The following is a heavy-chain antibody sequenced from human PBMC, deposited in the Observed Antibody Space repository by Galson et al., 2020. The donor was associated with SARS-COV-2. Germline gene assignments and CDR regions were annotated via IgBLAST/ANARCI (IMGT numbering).Heavy chain of an antibody. CDR3: ARARCSSTSCYKYYGMDV. J-gene: IGHJ6*02. Sequence: SQTLSLTCTVSGGSISSGGYYWSWIRQHPGKGLEWIGYLYYSGSTYHNPSLKSRLTISVDTSKNQFSLKLSSVTAADTAVYYCARARCSSTSCYKYYGMDVWGQGTTVTVSS. D-gene: IGHD2-2*01. CDR2: LYYSGST. V-gene: IGHV4-31*03. CDR1: GGSISSGGYY.